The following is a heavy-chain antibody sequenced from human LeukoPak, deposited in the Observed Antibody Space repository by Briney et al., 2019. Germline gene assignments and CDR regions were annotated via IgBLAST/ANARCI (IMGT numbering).Heavy chain of an antibody. CDR1: GDSISRNSYY. Sequence: PSETLSLTCTVSGDSISRNSYYWGWIRQPPGKGLEWIGSIYYSGSTYYNPSLKSRVTISVDTSKNQFSLKVSSVTAADTAVYYCARNYGELDYWGQGTLVTVSS. CDR2: IYYSGST. D-gene: IGHD4-17*01. J-gene: IGHJ4*02. CDR3: ARNYGELDY. V-gene: IGHV4-39*07.